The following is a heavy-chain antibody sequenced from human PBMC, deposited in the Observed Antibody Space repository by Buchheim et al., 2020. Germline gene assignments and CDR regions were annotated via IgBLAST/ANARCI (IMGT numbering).Heavy chain of an antibody. J-gene: IGHJ4*02. V-gene: IGHV4-59*12. CDR3: ARGRIGQWLDGAHFDY. CDR2: IYYSGST. CDR1: GGSISSYY. Sequence: QVQLQESGPGLVKPSETLSLTCTVSGGSISSYYWSWIRQPPGKGLEWIGYIYYSGSTNYNPSLKSRVTISVDTSKNQFSLKLSSVTAADTAVYYCARGRIGQWLDGAHFDYWGQGTL. D-gene: IGHD6-19*01.